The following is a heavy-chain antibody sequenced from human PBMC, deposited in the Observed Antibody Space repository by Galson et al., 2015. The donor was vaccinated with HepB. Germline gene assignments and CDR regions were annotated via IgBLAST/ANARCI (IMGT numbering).Heavy chain of an antibody. D-gene: IGHD6-13*01. Sequence: ETLSLTCAVSDFSIRTNSWWTWVRQSPGRGLEWIGEVSHSGDSNYNPSLKTLVTISVDKSKNQFSLTLTSVTAADTAVYYCARAPKYSTSWFFDWGQGILVTVSS. CDR1: DFSIRTNSW. J-gene: IGHJ4*02. CDR3: ARAPKYSTSWFFD. CDR2: VSHSGDS. V-gene: IGHV4-4*02.